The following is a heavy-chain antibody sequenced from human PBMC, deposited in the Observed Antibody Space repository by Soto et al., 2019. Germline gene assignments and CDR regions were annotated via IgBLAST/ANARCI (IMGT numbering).Heavy chain of an antibody. CDR2: VLKDGSQT. CDR1: GFTFTSYA. D-gene: IGHD3-22*01. Sequence: GGSLRLSCAASGFTFTSYAMHWVRQAPGKGLEWVALVLKDGSQTYYADSVKGRFTISRDNSKDTLYLQMNSLTPEDTAVYYCARGVIADYYESSGFDYWGQGA. J-gene: IGHJ4*02. CDR3: ARGVIADYYESSGFDY. V-gene: IGHV3-30-3*01.